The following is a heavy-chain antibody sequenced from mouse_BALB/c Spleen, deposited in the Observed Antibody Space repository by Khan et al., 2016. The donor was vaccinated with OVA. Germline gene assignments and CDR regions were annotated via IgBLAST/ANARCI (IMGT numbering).Heavy chain of an antibody. Sequence: EVQLQESGPSLVRPSQTLSLTCSVTGDSITSGYWNWIRKFPGNKLEYMGYIIYTGYTYYNPSLKSRISITRHTSKNQYYLQLSSVTDEDTATYYCARSTYRYAFVYWGQGTLVTVSA. D-gene: IGHD2-12*01. CDR2: IIYTGYT. J-gene: IGHJ3*01. V-gene: IGHV3-8*02. CDR1: GDSITSGY. CDR3: ARSTYRYAFVY.